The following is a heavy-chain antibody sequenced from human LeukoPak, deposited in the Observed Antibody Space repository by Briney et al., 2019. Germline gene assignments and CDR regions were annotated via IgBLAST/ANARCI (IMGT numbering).Heavy chain of an antibody. D-gene: IGHD3-22*01. CDR2: IIPIFGTA. CDR3: ATQGYDSSGYYPFDY. CDR1: GGTFSSYA. V-gene: IGHV1-69*01. J-gene: IGHJ4*02. Sequence: ASVKVSCKASGGTFSSYAISWVRQAPGQGLEWMGGIIPIFGTANYAQKFQGRVTITADESTSTAYMELSSLRSEDTAVYYCATQGYDSSGYYPFDYWGQGTLVTVSS.